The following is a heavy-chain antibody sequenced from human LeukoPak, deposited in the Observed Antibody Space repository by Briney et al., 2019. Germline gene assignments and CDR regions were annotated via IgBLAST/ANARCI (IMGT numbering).Heavy chain of an antibody. CDR3: TKMFTKDNWYGGPDY. CDR1: GFSVTNNY. Sequence: GGSLRLSCEASGFSVTNNYMSWFRLAPGKGLEWVSVLYTGGIRYYAGFVRGRFTISRDDSKKTLYLQMNNLRAEDTAIYYCTKMFTKDNWYGGPDYWGQGTLVTVSS. J-gene: IGHJ4*02. V-gene: IGHV3-53*01. D-gene: IGHD2-8*01. CDR2: LYTGGIR.